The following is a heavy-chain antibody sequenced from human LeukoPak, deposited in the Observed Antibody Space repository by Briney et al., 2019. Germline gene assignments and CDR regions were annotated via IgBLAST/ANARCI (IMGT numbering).Heavy chain of an antibody. D-gene: IGHD4-17*01. CDR3: ARTVTTNWFDP. CDR1: GYRFIDYY. CDR2: INPNSGGT. J-gene: IGHJ5*02. V-gene: IGHV1-2*02. Sequence: ASVKVSCKTSGYRFIDYYIHWVRQAPGQGLEWVGWINPNSGGTNYAQKFQGRVTMTRDTSITTAYMELSRLRSDDTAVYYCARTVTTNWFDPWGQGTLVTVSS.